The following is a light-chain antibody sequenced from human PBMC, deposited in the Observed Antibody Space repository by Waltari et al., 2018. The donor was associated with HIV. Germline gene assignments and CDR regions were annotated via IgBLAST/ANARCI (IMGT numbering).Light chain of an antibody. CDR2: WAS. Sequence: DIVMTQHPDSLAVSLGEGATINCKSSQSVLYSSNNKNYLAWYQQKPVQPPKLLIYWASTRESGVPDRFSGSGSGTDFTLTISSLQAEDVAVYYCQQYYSTPYSVGQGTKLEIK. J-gene: IGKJ2*03. V-gene: IGKV4-1*01. CDR1: QSVLYSSNNKNY. CDR3: QQYYSTPYS.